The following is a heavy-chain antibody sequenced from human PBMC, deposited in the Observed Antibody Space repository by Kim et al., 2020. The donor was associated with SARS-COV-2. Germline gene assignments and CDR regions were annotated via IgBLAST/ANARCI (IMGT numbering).Heavy chain of an antibody. CDR1: GFTFGDYC. Sequence: GGSLRLSCTTSGFTFGDYCVSWVRQAPGKGLEWVGFIRNKVYDITPEYDASVTGRFTSPRDDSTNTAYLQMSCLKTEDTAVYFCTRWRHDSDRGLVRDNWGQGTLVTVSS. CDR2: IRNKVYDITP. V-gene: IGHV3-49*04. J-gene: IGHJ4*02. CDR3: TRWRHDSDRGLVRDN. D-gene: IGHD3-10*01.